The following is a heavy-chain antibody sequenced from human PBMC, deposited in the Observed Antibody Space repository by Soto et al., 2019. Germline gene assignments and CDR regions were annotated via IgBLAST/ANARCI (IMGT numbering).Heavy chain of an antibody. Sequence: GGSLRLSCAASGFTFSSYWMHWVRQAPGKGLVWVSRINSDGSSTSYADSVKGRFTISRDNAKNTLYLQMNSLRAEDTAVYYCARHRYDILTGYYINDAFDIWGQGTMVTVSS. CDR3: ARHRYDILTGYYINDAFDI. D-gene: IGHD3-9*01. CDR1: GFTFSSYW. CDR2: INSDGSST. V-gene: IGHV3-74*01. J-gene: IGHJ3*02.